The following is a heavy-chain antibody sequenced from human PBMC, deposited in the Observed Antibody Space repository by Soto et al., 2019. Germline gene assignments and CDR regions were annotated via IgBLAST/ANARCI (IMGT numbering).Heavy chain of an antibody. CDR2: IIPIFGTA. CDR3: ARASFRRGSSGGGYYYYYGMDV. J-gene: IGHJ6*02. D-gene: IGHD6-19*01. Sequence: GASVKVSCKASGGTFSSYSVSWVRQAPGQGLEWMGGIIPIFGTANYAQKFQGRVTMTAGASTSTAYMELSSLRSEDTAVYYCARASFRRGSSGGGYYYYYGMDVWGQGTTVTVSS. V-gene: IGHV1-69*13. CDR1: GGTFSSYS.